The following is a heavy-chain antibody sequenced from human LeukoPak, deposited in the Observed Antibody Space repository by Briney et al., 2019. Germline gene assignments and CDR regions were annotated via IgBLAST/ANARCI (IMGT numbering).Heavy chain of an antibody. D-gene: IGHD6-25*01. CDR3: ANSQQRGEDY. Sequence: PGGSLRLSCAASGFTFSSYSMNWVRQAPGKGLEWVSSISSSSSYIYYADSVKGRFTISRDNSKNTLYLQMNSLRAEDTAVYYCANSQQRGEDYWGQGTLVTVSS. CDR2: ISSSSSYI. CDR1: GFTFSSYS. V-gene: IGHV3-21*04. J-gene: IGHJ4*02.